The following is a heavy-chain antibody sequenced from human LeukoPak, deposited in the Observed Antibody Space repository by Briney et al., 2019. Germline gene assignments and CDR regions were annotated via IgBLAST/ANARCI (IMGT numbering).Heavy chain of an antibody. J-gene: IGHJ4*02. D-gene: IGHD2-15*01. CDR1: GGSISGSRYY. CDR2: VYYSGST. CDR3: ARHVTPLATAVSYYFDY. V-gene: IGHV4-39*01. Sequence: SETLSLTCTVSGGSISGSRYYWGWIRQPPGKGLEWIGRVYYSGSTYYSPSLKSRVTISVDTSKNQFSLRLSSVTAADPAVYFCARHVTPLATAVSYYFDYWGQGTLVTVSS.